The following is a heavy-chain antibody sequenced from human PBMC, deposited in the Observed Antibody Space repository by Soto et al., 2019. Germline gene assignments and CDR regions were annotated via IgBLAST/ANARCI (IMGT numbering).Heavy chain of an antibody. V-gene: IGHV3-23*01. D-gene: IGHD6-19*01. CDR2: ISGSGGST. CDR3: AKRGRGAVAFDY. J-gene: IGHJ4*02. CDR1: GFSFSSYA. Sequence: EVQLLESGGGLVQPGGSLRLSCAASGFSFSSYAMTWVRQATGKGLEWVSTISGSGGSTYYADSVKGRFTISRDNSKNTLSLQMNGLRAEDTAVYYCAKRGRGAVAFDYWGQGTLVTVSS.